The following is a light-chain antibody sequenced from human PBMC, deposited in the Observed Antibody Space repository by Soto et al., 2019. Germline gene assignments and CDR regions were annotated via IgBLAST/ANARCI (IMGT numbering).Light chain of an antibody. Sequence: ETVLTQSPARLSLSPGERATLSCRAGHSVSDYLAWYQQKPGQPPRLLFFDASNRVTGVPARFSAGGSGTDFTRTISRLEPEDCAVYYCQQYGSSGTFGQGTKVDIK. J-gene: IGKJ1*01. CDR1: HSVSDY. V-gene: IGKV3-11*01. CDR3: QQYGSSGT. CDR2: DAS.